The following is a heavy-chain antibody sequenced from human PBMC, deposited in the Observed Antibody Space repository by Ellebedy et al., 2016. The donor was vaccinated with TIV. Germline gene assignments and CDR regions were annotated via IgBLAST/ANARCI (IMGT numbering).Heavy chain of an antibody. J-gene: IGHJ2*01. V-gene: IGHV4-59*01. Sequence: MPGGSLRLSCTVSGGSISSYYWSWIRQPAGKGMEWIGYIYYSGSTNYNPSLKSRVTISVDTSKNQFSLKLSSVTAADTAVYYCARKYCSGGSCPGTSRYWYFDLWGRGTLVTVSS. CDR1: GGSISSYY. CDR3: ARKYCSGGSCPGTSRYWYFDL. D-gene: IGHD2-15*01. CDR2: IYYSGST.